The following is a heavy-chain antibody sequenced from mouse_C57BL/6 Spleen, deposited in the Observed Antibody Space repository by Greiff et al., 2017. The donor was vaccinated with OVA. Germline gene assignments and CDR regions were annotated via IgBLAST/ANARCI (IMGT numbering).Heavy chain of an antibody. J-gene: IGHJ3*01. CDR1: GFTFSSYG. Sequence: EVKLVESGGDLVKPGGSLKLSCAASGFTFSSYGMSWVRQTPDKRLEWVATISSGGSYTYYQDSVKGRFTISRDNAKNTLYLQMSSLKSEDTAMYYCARQRGNYGFAYWGQGTLVTVSA. D-gene: IGHD2-1*01. CDR3: ARQRGNYGFAY. V-gene: IGHV5-6*01. CDR2: ISSGGSYT.